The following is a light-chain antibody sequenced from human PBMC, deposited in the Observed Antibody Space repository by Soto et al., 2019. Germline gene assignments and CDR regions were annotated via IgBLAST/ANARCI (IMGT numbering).Light chain of an antibody. CDR3: QQGHNWPLT. Sequence: EMVKTQSPATLSVSPGESATLSCRASQSISSELAWYQQKPGQPPRLLIYGASTRATGVPARFTGSGSGSDFTLTISGLQSEDFAVYYCQQGHNWPLTFGQGTRLEI. V-gene: IGKV3-15*01. CDR1: QSISSE. J-gene: IGKJ2*01. CDR2: GAS.